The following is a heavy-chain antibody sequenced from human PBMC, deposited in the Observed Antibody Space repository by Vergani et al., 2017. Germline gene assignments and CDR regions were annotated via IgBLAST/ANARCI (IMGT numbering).Heavy chain of an antibody. CDR2: IIPILGIA. V-gene: IGHV1-69*08. D-gene: IGHD3-22*01. Sequence: QVQLVQSGAEVKKPGSSVKVSCKASGGTFSSYTISWVRQAPGQGLEWMGRIIPILGIANYAQKFQGRVTITADKSTSTAYMELSSLRSEDTAVYYCARDHYDSSGYYYWGQVTLVTVSS. CDR3: ARDHYDSSGYYY. CDR1: GGTFSSYT. J-gene: IGHJ4*02.